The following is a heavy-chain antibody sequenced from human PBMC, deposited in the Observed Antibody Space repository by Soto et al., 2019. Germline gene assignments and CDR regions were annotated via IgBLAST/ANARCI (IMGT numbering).Heavy chain of an antibody. D-gene: IGHD3-3*01. CDR3: AAGEYHDTSGYSSDY. CDR1: GLTFITAT. CDR2: IVVGSGNT. J-gene: IGHJ4*02. Sequence: SVKGSCKVSGLTFITATVQWVRQARGQPLEWIGWIVVGSGNTIYAQKFQERVTFTRDESTSTAYMELSSLRSEDTGVYYCAAGEYHDTSGYSSDYWGQGTLVTVSS. V-gene: IGHV1-58*01.